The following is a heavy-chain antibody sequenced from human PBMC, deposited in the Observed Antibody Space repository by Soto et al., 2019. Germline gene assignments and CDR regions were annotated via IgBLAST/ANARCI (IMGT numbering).Heavy chain of an antibody. CDR1: GFTFSRFA. CDR3: AKDLSQQWLVRTYYYGMDV. V-gene: IGHV3-23*01. J-gene: IGHJ6*02. Sequence: GGSLRLSCEASGFTFSRFAMSWVRQAPGKGLEWVSTFSGPGGGTYYADSVKGRFTISRDNSKNTLYLQMNSLRAEDTAVYYCAKDLSQQWLVRTYYYGMDVWGQGTTVTVSS. CDR2: FSGPGGGT. D-gene: IGHD6-19*01.